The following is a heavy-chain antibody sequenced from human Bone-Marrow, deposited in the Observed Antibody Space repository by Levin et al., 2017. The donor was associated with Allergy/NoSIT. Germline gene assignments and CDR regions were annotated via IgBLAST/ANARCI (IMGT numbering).Heavy chain of an antibody. CDR3: ARDERGTRGWFDVYY. CDR2: VYDSGRT. Sequence: KSSETLSLTCTVSGGSISSYYYSWIRQPPGNGLEWIGYVYDSGRTNYSPSLKSRVTISVDTSKNQFSLRLMSVTAADTAVYYCARDERGTRGWFDVYYWGQGILVTVSP. CDR1: GGSISSYY. D-gene: IGHD3-10*01. V-gene: IGHV4-59*01. J-gene: IGHJ4*02.